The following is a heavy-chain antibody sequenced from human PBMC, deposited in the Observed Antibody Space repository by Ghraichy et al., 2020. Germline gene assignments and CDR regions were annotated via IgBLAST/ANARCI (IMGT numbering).Heavy chain of an antibody. CDR2: IYTSGST. CDR3: ARGPHGSGTYAWIDP. CDR1: GGSISSYY. D-gene: IGHD3-10*01. V-gene: IGHV4-4*07. Sequence: SETLSLTCTVSGGSISSYYWSWIRQPAGKGLEWIGRIYTSGSTNFNPSLRSRVTMSVDMSKNQFSLKLGSVTAADTAVYYCARGPHGSGTYAWIDPWGQGTLVTVSS. J-gene: IGHJ5*02.